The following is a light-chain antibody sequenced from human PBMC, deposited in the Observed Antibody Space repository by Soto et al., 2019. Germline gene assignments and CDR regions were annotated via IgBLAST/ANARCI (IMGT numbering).Light chain of an antibody. J-gene: IGLJ1*01. Sequence: QSVLTQPPSVSGAPGQRVTISCTGSSSNIGAGYDVHWYQQLPETAPKLLIYGNNNRPSGVPDRFSGSKSGTSASLAITGLQAEDEADYYCQSYDSSLGYVFGTGTKLTVL. CDR2: GNN. CDR3: QSYDSSLGYV. CDR1: SSNIGAGYD. V-gene: IGLV1-40*01.